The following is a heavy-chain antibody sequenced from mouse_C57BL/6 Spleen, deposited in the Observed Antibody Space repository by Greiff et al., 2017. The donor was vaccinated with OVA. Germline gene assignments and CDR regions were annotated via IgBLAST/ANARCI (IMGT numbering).Heavy chain of an antibody. CDR2: IDPENGDT. J-gene: IGHJ3*01. V-gene: IGHV14-4*01. CDR1: GFNIKDDY. D-gene: IGHD6-1*01. CDR3: TTLSLAY. Sequence: EVMLVESGAELVRPGASVKLSCTASGFNIKDDYMHWVKQRPEQGLEWIGWIDPENGDTEYASKFQGKATITADTSSNTAYLQLSSLTSEDTAVYYCTTLSLAYWGQGTLVTVSA.